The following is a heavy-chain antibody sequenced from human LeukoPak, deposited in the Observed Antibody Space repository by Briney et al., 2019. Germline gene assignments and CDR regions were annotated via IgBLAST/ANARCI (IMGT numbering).Heavy chain of an antibody. CDR3: ARTNQIAETAFDI. V-gene: IGHV4-39*01. Sequence: KPSETLSLTCTVSGGSISNSNYYWGWIRQPPGKGLEWIGSIYYSGMTYYNPSLKSRVTISVDTSKNQFSLKLSSVTAADTAVYYCARTNQIAETAFDIWGQGTMVTVSS. CDR2: IYYSGMT. J-gene: IGHJ3*02. CDR1: GGSISNSNYY. D-gene: IGHD1-14*01.